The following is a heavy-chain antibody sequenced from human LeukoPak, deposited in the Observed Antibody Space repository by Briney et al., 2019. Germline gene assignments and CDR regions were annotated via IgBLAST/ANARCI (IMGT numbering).Heavy chain of an antibody. V-gene: IGHV1-18*01. J-gene: IGHJ6*03. CDR3: TREQGYYMDV. CDR1: GYTFTSYG. CDR2: ISVYNGYT. Sequence: ASVKVSCTASGYTFTSYGISWVRQAPGQGLEWMGWISVYNGYTHYAQNLQGRVTMTTDTSTSTAYMELRSLRSDDTAMYYCTREQGYYMDVWGKGTTVTVSS.